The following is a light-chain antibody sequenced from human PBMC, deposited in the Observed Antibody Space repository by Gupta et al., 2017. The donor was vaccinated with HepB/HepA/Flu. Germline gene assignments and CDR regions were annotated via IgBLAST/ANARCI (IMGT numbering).Light chain of an antibody. V-gene: IGLV2-14*01. CDR3: SSSASSSTRV. J-gene: IGLJ1*01. CDR2: DVS. CDR1: SSDVGDYNY. Sequence: QSALTQPASVSGSPGQSIAISCTGTSSDVGDYNYVSWYQQHPAKAPKLLIYDVSNRPAGVANRFSGSKSGNTASLTISGLQAEDEADYYCSSSASSSTRVFGTGTKVTVL.